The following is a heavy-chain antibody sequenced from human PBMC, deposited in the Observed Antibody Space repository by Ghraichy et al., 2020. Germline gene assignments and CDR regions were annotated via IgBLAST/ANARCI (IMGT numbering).Heavy chain of an antibody. J-gene: IGHJ5*02. V-gene: IGHV4-4*07. CDR3: ARDHDRA. CDR1: GGYMSDDY. Sequence: ETLSLTCTVSGGYMSDDYWSWIRQPAGKGLEWLGRIYTSGGTDYNPSLKSRVTISIDKSKNQFSLRLSSVTVADTAVYYCARDHDRAWGQGTLVTVSS. CDR2: IYTSGGT.